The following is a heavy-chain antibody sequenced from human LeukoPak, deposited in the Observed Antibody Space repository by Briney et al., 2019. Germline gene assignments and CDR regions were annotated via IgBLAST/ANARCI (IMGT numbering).Heavy chain of an antibody. CDR3: ARVMEDLVPAATKSFDY. J-gene: IGHJ4*02. CDR1: GYSISSGYY. D-gene: IGHD2-2*01. Sequence: PSETLPLTCAVSGYSISSGYYWGWIRQPPGKGLEWIGSIYHSGSTYYNPSLKSRVTISVDTSKNQFSLKLSSVTAADTAVYYCARVMEDLVPAATKSFDYWGQGTLVTVSS. CDR2: IYHSGST. V-gene: IGHV4-38-2*01.